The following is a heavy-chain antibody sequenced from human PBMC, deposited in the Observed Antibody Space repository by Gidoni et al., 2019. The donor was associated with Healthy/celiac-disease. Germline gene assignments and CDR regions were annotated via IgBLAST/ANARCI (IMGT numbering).Heavy chain of an antibody. CDR3: ARDIAVAGYYYYYGMDV. V-gene: IGHV1-46*01. CDR1: GYTFTSYY. CDR2: INPSGGST. J-gene: IGHJ6*02. D-gene: IGHD6-19*01. Sequence: QVQLVQSGAEVKKPGASVKVSCKASGYTFTSYYMHWVRQAPGQGLEWMGIINPSGGSTSYAQKFQGRVTMTRDTSTSTVYMELSSLRSEDTAVYYCARDIAVAGYYYYYGMDVWGQGTTVTVSS.